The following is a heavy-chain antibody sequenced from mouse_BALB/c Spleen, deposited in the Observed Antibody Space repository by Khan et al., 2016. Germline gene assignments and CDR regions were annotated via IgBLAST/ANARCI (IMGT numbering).Heavy chain of an antibody. CDR1: GLNFTDNY. V-gene: IGHV14-3*02. J-gene: IGHJ2*01. CDR3: ARMARK. Sequence: EVQLQESGAELVKPGATVKLSCTASGLNFTDNYMHWLKQSPEQGLEWIGRIDPPTGNTTYGPKFQGKATITADTSSNTAYLQLSSLTSEDTAVYSCARMARKWGQGTTLTVSS. CDR2: IDPPTGNT.